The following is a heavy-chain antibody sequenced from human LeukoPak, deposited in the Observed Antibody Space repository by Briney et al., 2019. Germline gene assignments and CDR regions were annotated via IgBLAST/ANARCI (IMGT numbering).Heavy chain of an antibody. Sequence: SETLSLTCAVYGGSFSGYYWSWIRQPPGKGLEWIGEINHSGSTNYNPSLKSRVTISVDTSKNQFSLKLSSVTAADTAVYYCARGMATMGDYWGQGTLVTVSS. D-gene: IGHD5-24*01. CDR3: ARGMATMGDY. CDR2: INHSGST. J-gene: IGHJ4*02. CDR1: GGSFSGYY. V-gene: IGHV4-34*01.